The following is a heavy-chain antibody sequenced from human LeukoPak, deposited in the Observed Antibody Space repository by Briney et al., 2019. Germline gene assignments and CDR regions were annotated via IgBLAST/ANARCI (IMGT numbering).Heavy chain of an antibody. J-gene: IGHJ6*03. Sequence: GGSLRLSCAASGFTFSSYDMYWVRQAPGKGLEWVAFIRYDGSNKYYADSVKGRFTISRDNSKNTPYLQMKSLRAEDTAVYYCAKGGGYEAQYYYYYLDVWGKGTTVTISS. D-gene: IGHD5-12*01. V-gene: IGHV3-30*02. CDR1: GFTFSSYD. CDR2: IRYDGSNK. CDR3: AKGGGYEAQYYYYYLDV.